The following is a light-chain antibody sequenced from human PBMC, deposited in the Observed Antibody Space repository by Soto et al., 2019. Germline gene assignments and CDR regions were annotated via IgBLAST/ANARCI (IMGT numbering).Light chain of an antibody. V-gene: IGKV1-17*01. CDR1: QDIGND. CDR2: AAS. J-gene: IGKJ1*01. Sequence: DIQMTQSPSSLSASVGDRVTITCRASQDIGNDLGWYQQKPGKAPKRLIYAASSLQSAVPSRFSGSGSGADFTLTISSLQPEDFATYYCLQHNTYPWTFGQGTKVEFK. CDR3: LQHNTYPWT.